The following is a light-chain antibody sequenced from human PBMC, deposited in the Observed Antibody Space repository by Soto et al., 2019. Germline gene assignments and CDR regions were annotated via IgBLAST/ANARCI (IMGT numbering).Light chain of an antibody. CDR1: QSVSSNY. CDR2: GAS. V-gene: IGKV3-20*01. CDR3: QQYNNWPIT. J-gene: IGKJ5*01. Sequence: EIVLTQSPGTLSLSLGERATLSCRASQSVSSNYLAWYQQKPGQAPRLLIYGASTRATGIPDRFSGGGSGTDFTLTISRLEPEDFAVYYCQQYNNWPITFGQGTRLEIK.